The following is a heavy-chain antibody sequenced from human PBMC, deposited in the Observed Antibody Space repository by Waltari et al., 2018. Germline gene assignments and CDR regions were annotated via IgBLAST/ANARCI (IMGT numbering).Heavy chain of an antibody. Sequence: QVQLVESGGGVVQPGGSLRLSCAASGFTFSSYGMHWVRPAQGKGLEWVAFIRYDGSNKYYADSVKGRFTISRDNSKNTLYLQMNSLRAEDTAVYYCAKDGVGRGFLSSFDYWGQGTLVTVSS. V-gene: IGHV3-30*02. CDR2: IRYDGSNK. CDR3: AKDGVGRGFLSSFDY. J-gene: IGHJ4*02. D-gene: IGHD3-3*01. CDR1: GFTFSSYG.